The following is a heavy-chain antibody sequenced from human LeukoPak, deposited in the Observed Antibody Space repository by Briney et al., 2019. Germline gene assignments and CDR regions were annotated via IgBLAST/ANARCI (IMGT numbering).Heavy chain of an antibody. D-gene: IGHD3-3*01. Sequence: PAETLSLTCTVSGVSISSYYWSWLRQPPGKGVEGVGYIYYSGSTNYNPSLKSRVTISVDTSKNQFSLKLSSVTGADTAVYYCARGFWEYNFDYWGQGTLVTVSS. CDR1: GVSISSYY. CDR3: ARGFWEYNFDY. J-gene: IGHJ4*02. V-gene: IGHV4-59*01. CDR2: IYYSGST.